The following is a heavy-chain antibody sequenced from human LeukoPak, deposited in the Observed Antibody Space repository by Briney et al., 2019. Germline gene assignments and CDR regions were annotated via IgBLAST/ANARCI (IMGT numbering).Heavy chain of an antibody. V-gene: IGHV1-2*02. D-gene: IGHD2-2*02. CDR1: AYTFSGYY. Sequence: ASVKVSCKASAYTFSGYYIHWVRQAPGQGLEWMGWINPNSGRTEYAQKFQGRVTMTRDTSINTAYMDLSRLRSDDTAVYYCARVAGYCSTNSCYTRGFEYWGQGTLVTVSS. CDR2: INPNSGRT. CDR3: ARVAGYCSTNSCYTRGFEY. J-gene: IGHJ4*02.